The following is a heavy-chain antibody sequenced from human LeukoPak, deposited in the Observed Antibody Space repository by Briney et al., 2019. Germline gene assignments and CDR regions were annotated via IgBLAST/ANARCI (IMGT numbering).Heavy chain of an antibody. V-gene: IGHV1-69*04. J-gene: IGHJ5*02. CDR3: ARDIEYCSGGSCNWFDP. CDR2: IIPILGIA. Sequence: EASVKVSCKASGGTFSSYAISWVRQAPGQGLEWMGMIIPILGIANYAQKFQGRVTITADKSTSTAYMELSSLRSEDTAVYYCARDIEYCSGGSCNWFDPWGQGTLVTVSS. CDR1: GGTFSSYA. D-gene: IGHD2-15*01.